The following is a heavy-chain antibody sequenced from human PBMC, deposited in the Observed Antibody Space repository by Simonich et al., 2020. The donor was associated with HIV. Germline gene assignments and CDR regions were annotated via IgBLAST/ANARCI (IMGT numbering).Heavy chain of an antibody. Sequence: QVQLVQSGAEVKKPGSSVKVSCKASGGTFSSYGINWVRQAPGQGLEWMEGVIPIVGKPNYAQKVQGRVTITADKSTSTAYMELSSLRSEDTAVYYCARENYYGSASYYNDALDIWGQGTMVTVSS. J-gene: IGHJ3*02. D-gene: IGHD3-10*01. CDR1: GGTFSSYG. CDR2: VIPIVGKP. V-gene: IGHV1-69*10. CDR3: ARENYYGSASYYNDALDI.